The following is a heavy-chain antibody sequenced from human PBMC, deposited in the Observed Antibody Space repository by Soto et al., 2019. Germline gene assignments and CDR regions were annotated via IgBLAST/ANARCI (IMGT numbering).Heavy chain of an antibody. CDR3: ARGRYGDY. V-gene: IGHV1-18*01. CDR2: ISAHNGNT. J-gene: IGHJ4*02. D-gene: IGHD1-1*01. CDR1: GYAFTTYG. Sequence: QVHLVQSGAEVKKPGASVKVSCKGSGYAFTTYGITWVRQAPGQGLECMGWISAHNGNTNYAQRVQGRVTGTRDTSTSTAYMERRSLRSDDTAVYYCARGRYGDYWGQGALVTVSS.